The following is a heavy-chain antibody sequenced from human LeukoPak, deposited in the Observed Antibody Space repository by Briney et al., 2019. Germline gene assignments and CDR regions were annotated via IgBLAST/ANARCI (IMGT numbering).Heavy chain of an antibody. Sequence: ASVKVSCKASGYTFTSYGISWVRQAPGQGLEWMGWISAYNGNTNYAQKLQGRVTMTTDTSTSTAYMELRSLRSGDTAVYYCARDLLYGDYDAFDIWGQGTMVTVSS. J-gene: IGHJ3*02. CDR2: ISAYNGNT. CDR1: GYTFTSYG. CDR3: ARDLLYGDYDAFDI. V-gene: IGHV1-18*01. D-gene: IGHD4-17*01.